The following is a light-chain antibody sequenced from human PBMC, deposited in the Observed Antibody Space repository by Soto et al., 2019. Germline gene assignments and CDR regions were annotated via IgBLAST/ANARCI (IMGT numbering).Light chain of an antibody. V-gene: IGLV2-11*01. CDR1: INDVGGYTY. Sequence: QSALTQPRSVSGSPGQSVTISCTGTINDVGGYTYVSWYQQHPGKAPKLMIFDVSKRPSGVPDRFSGSKSGNTASLTISGLQAEDVADYYCCSYAGGPWVFGAGTQLTVL. CDR2: DVS. CDR3: CSYAGGPWV. J-gene: IGLJ3*02.